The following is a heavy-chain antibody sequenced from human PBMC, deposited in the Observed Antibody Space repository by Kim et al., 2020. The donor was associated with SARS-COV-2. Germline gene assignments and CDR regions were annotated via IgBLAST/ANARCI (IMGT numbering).Heavy chain of an antibody. J-gene: IGHJ6*02. CDR1: GFTFSSYG. V-gene: IGHV3-33*06. Sequence: GGSLRLSCAASGFTFSSYGMHWVRQAPGKGLEWVAVIWYDGSNKYYADSVKGRFTISRDNSKNTLYLQMNSLRAEDTAVYYCAKDGVRGEWGYSYGFGVYYYYGMDVWGQGTTVTVSS. CDR2: IWYDGSNK. CDR3: AKDGVRGEWGYSYGFGVYYYYGMDV. D-gene: IGHD5-18*01.